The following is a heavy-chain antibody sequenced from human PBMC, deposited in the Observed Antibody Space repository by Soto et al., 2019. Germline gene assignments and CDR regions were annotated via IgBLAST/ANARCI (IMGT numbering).Heavy chain of an antibody. J-gene: IGHJ6*03. V-gene: IGHV4-34*01. D-gene: IGHD3-16*01. CDR3: ARGGGYYYYYMDV. CDR1: GGSFSGYY. Sequence: SETLSLTCAVYGGSFSGYYWSWIRQPPGKGLEWIGEINHSGSTNYNPSLKSRVTISVDTSKNQFSLKLSSVTAADTAVYYCARGGGYYYYYMDVWGKGTTVTSP. CDR2: INHSGST.